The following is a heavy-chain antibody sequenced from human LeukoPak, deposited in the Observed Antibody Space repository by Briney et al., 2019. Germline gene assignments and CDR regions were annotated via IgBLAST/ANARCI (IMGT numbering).Heavy chain of an antibody. CDR1: GGTFSSYA. Sequence: ASVKVSCKASGGTFSSYAISWVRQAPGRGLEWMGGIIPIFGTANYAQKFQGRVTITADESTSTAYMELSSLRSEDTAVYYCARDYYDSSGPTQNYYYYGMDVWGQGTTVTVSS. J-gene: IGHJ6*02. D-gene: IGHD3-22*01. CDR2: IIPIFGTA. V-gene: IGHV1-69*13. CDR3: ARDYYDSSGPTQNYYYYGMDV.